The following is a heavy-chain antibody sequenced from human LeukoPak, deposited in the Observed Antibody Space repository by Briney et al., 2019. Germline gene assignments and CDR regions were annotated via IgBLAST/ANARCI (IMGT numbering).Heavy chain of an antibody. CDR3: AREYSGYDSVSGYFDY. CDR2: IYSGGST. J-gene: IGHJ4*02. V-gene: IGHV3-66*01. Sequence: GGSLRLSCAASGFTVNSNYMSWVRQAPGKGLEWVSVIYSGGSTYYAVSVKGRFTISRDNSKNTLYLQMNSLRAEDTAVYYCAREYSGYDSVSGYFDYWGQGTLVTVSS. D-gene: IGHD5-12*01. CDR1: GFTVNSNY.